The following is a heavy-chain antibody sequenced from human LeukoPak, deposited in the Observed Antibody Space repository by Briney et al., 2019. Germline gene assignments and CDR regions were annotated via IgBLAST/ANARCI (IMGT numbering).Heavy chain of an antibody. V-gene: IGHV3-23*01. D-gene: IGHD3-22*01. Sequence: GGSLRLSCAASGFTFSSYAMSWVRQAPGKGLEWVSAISGSGGSTYYADSVKGRFSISRDNSKNTLYLQMNSLRAEDTAVYYCAKGFYYYDSSGYPDYWGQGTLVTVSS. J-gene: IGHJ4*02. CDR2: ISGSGGST. CDR1: GFTFSSYA. CDR3: AKGFYYYDSSGYPDY.